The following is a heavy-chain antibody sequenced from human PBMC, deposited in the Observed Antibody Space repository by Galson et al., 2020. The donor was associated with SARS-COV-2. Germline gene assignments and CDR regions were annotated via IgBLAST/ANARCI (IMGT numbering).Heavy chain of an antibody. V-gene: IGHV3-74*01. CDR3: ARGLDV. CDR1: GFTFSSYW. Sequence: GASLKISCAASGFTFSSYWMHWVRQAPRKRLVWVSRINGDGRTTGYADSVKGRFTISRDNAENTLYLQMNSLRAEDMAVYYCARGLDVWGKGNTVTISS. J-gene: IGHJ6*04. CDR2: INGDGRTT.